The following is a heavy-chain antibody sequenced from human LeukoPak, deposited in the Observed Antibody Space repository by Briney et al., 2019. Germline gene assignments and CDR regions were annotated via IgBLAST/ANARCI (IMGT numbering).Heavy chain of an antibody. CDR3: ARAYYSNIYYYYYYMDF. D-gene: IGHD4-11*01. CDR1: GGSLRTYY. Sequence: SETLSLTCTVSGGSLRTYYWSWIRQPPGKGLEWIGYIYYSGNTNYNPSLKSRVTISIDTSKNQFSLKLSSVTAADTAVYYCARAYYSNIYYYYYYMDFWGKGATVTTSS. J-gene: IGHJ6*03. CDR2: IYYSGNT. V-gene: IGHV4-59*01.